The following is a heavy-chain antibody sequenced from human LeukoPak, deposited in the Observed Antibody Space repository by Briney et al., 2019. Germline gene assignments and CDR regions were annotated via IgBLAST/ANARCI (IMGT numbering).Heavy chain of an antibody. CDR3: AVHQRGANWFDP. CDR2: IYYSGTT. J-gene: IGHJ5*02. Sequence: SETLSLTCAVSGASIGSYYWSWIRQPPGKGLEWIGYIYYSGTTNYNPSLKSRVTISVDTSKNQFSLKLSAVTAADTAVYYCAVHQRGANWFDPWGQGTLVTVSS. V-gene: IGHV4-59*08. D-gene: IGHD1-26*01. CDR1: GASIGSYY.